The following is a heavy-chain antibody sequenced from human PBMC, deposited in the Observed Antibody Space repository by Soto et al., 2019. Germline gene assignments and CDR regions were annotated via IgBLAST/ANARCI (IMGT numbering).Heavy chain of an antibody. CDR2: ISSSSSTI. Sequence: EVQLVESGGGLVQPGGSLRLSCAASGFTFSSYSMNWVRQAPGKGLEWVSYISSSSSTIYCADSVKGRFTISRDNAKNSLYLQMNSLRAEDTAVYYCARGYYDSSGYYWVFDYWGQGTLVTVSS. V-gene: IGHV3-48*01. D-gene: IGHD3-22*01. CDR1: GFTFSSYS. CDR3: ARGYYDSSGYYWVFDY. J-gene: IGHJ4*02.